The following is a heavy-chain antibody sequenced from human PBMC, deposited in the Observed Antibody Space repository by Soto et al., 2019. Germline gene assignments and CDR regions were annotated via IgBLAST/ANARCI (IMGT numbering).Heavy chain of an antibody. CDR3: AKDSHWAIISPTHDY. V-gene: IGHV3-7*03. J-gene: IGHJ4*02. Sequence: GGSLRLSCAASGFTFSSYWMSWVRQAPGKGLEWVANIKQDGSEKYYVDSVKGRFTVSRDTSKNMLYLQMDSLRAEDTAIYYCAKDSHWAIISPTHDYWGQGTLVTVSS. CDR1: GFTFSSYW. D-gene: IGHD2-2*01. CDR2: IKQDGSEK.